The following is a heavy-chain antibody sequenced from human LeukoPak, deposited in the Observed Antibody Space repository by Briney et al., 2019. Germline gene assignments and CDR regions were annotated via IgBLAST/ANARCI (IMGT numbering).Heavy chain of an antibody. CDR2: VSGSGGST. Sequence: GGSLRPSCAASGFTFSSSAMSWVRQAPGKGLEYVSGVSGSGGSTYYADSVKGRFTISRDNSKNTLHLQMNSLRAEDTAIYYCAKGSSVVVVTATNAWGQGILVTVSS. V-gene: IGHV3-23*01. CDR1: GFTFSSSA. J-gene: IGHJ5*02. CDR3: AKGSSVVVVTATNA. D-gene: IGHD2-21*02.